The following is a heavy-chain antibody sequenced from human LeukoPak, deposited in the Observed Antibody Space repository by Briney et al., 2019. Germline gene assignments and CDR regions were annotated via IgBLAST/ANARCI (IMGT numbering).Heavy chain of an antibody. D-gene: IGHD6-13*01. CDR3: ARESRYSSSWYVFDP. Sequence: PGGSLRLSCAASGFTFSSYWMHWVRQTPGRGLVWVARINTDGTIIDYADSVKGRFTISRDNSKNTLYLQMNSLRAEDTAVYYCARESRYSSSWYVFDPWGQGTLVTVSS. CDR1: GFTFSSYW. V-gene: IGHV3-74*01. J-gene: IGHJ5*02. CDR2: INTDGTII.